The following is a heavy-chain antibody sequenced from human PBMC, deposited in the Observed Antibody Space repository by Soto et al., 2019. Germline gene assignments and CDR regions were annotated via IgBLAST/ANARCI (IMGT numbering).Heavy chain of an antibody. CDR3: ARVKVPAAILGAFDL. CDR1: GYTFSTYG. Sequence: ASVKVSCKASGYTFSTYGITWVRQAPGQGLDWMGWINPLKGDTKSAANFQDRVTMTTDTSTRTVYMELRSLRSDDTAVYYCARVKVPAAILGAFDLWGQGTLVTVSS. V-gene: IGHV1-18*01. J-gene: IGHJ3*01. CDR2: INPLKGDT. D-gene: IGHD2-2*02.